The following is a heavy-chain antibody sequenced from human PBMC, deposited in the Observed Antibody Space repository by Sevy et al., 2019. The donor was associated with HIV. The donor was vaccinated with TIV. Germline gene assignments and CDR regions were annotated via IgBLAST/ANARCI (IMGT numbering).Heavy chain of an antibody. V-gene: IGHV6-1*01. Sequence: SQTLSHNCAISGDSVSSNSAAWNWIRQSPSRGLEWMGRTYYRSKWYNDYAVSVKSRITINPDTSKNQFSLQLNSVTPEDTAVYYCARDRYSSSTNWFDPWGQGTLVTVSS. D-gene: IGHD6-13*01. CDR3: ARDRYSSSTNWFDP. J-gene: IGHJ5*02. CDR1: GDSVSSNSAA. CDR2: TYYRSKWYN.